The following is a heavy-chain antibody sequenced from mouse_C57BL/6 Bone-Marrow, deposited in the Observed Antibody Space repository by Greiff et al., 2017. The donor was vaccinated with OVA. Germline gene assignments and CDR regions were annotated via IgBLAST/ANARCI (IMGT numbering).Heavy chain of an antibody. D-gene: IGHD1-1*01. J-gene: IGHJ2*01. V-gene: IGHV1-15*01. Sequence: QVQLKQSGAELVRPGASVTLSCKASGYTFTDYEMHWVKQTPVHGLEWIGAIDPETGGTAYNQKFKGKAILTADKSSSTAYMELRSLTSEDSAVYYCTRRGYYGTSFDYWGQGTTLTVSS. CDR1: GYTFTDYE. CDR3: TRRGYYGTSFDY. CDR2: IDPETGGT.